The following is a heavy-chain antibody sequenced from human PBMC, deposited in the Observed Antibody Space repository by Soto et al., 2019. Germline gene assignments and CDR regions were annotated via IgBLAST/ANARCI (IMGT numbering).Heavy chain of an antibody. D-gene: IGHD3-3*01. CDR2: ISGSGGST. V-gene: IGHV3-23*01. Sequence: EVQLLESGGGLVHPGGSLRLSCAASGFTFSSYAMSWVRQAPGKGLEWVSAISGSGGSTYYADSVKGRFTISRDNSKNTLYLQMNSLRAEDTAVYYCAKDPTAWSGPEGGNYWGQGTLVTVSS. CDR1: GFTFSSYA. CDR3: AKDPTAWSGPEGGNY. J-gene: IGHJ4*02.